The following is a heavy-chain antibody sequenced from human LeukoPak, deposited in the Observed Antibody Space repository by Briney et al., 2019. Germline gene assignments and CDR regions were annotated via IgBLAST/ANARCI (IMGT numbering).Heavy chain of an antibody. Sequence: GASVKVSCKASGYTFTGYYMHWVRQAPGQGLEWMGWINPNSGGTNYAQKFQGGVTMTRDTSISTAYMELSRLRSDDTAVYYCARDLGYCSGGSCQRGFVTFDYWGQGTLVTVSS. J-gene: IGHJ4*02. CDR1: GYTFTGYY. V-gene: IGHV1-2*02. D-gene: IGHD2-15*01. CDR3: ARDLGYCSGGSCQRGFVTFDY. CDR2: INPNSGGT.